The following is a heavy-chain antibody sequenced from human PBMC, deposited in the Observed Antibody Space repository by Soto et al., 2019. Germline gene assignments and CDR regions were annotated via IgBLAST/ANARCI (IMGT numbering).Heavy chain of an antibody. CDR3: ARGEAYSGGVYRPRGY. Sequence: PGGSLRLSCVASGFTFGTYAIHWVRQAPGKGLEWAAFISDDGSNKYCAGSVQGRFTVSRDSSENTLYLQMNSLSDEDTADYYSARGEAYSGGVYRPRGYWRQVTLVTVSS. J-gene: IGHJ4*02. D-gene: IGHD2-21*01. V-gene: IGHV3-30*04. CDR2: ISDDGSNK. CDR1: GFTFGTYA.